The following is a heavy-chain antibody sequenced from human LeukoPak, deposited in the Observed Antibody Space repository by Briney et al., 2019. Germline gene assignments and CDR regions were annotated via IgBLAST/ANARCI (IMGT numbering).Heavy chain of an antibody. J-gene: IGHJ4*02. CDR2: ISSSSSYI. CDR1: GFTFSSYS. Sequence: GGSLRLSCAASGFTFSSYSMNWVRQAPGKGLEWVSSISSSSSYIYYADSVKGRFTISRDNAKNSLYLQMNSLRAEDTAVYYCARALSGSYYLGPDYGGQGPLVTAPS. V-gene: IGHV3-21*01. CDR3: ARALSGSYYLGPDY. D-gene: IGHD1-26*01.